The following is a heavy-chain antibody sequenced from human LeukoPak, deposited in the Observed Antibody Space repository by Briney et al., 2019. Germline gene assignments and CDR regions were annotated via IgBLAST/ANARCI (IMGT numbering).Heavy chain of an antibody. CDR2: ISSSSSYT. V-gene: IGHV3-11*05. CDR3: ARGRLHYDILTGYFDY. D-gene: IGHD3-9*01. J-gene: IGHJ4*02. Sequence: GGSLRLSCAASGFTFSDYYVSWIRQAPGKGLEWVSYISSSSSYTNYADSVKGRFTISRDNAKNSLYLQMNSLRAEDTAVYYCARGRLHYDILTGYFDYWGQGTLVTVSS. CDR1: GFTFSDYY.